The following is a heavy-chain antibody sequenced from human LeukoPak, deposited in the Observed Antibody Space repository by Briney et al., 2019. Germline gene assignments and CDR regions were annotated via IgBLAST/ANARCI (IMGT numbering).Heavy chain of an antibody. CDR2: INSDGSEG. V-gene: IGHV3-7*03. Sequence: RGSLRLSCAVSGFTFSGFWMSWSRQAPGKGLEWVASINSDGSEGYYADVVKGRFTISRDNAKNSLYLQINSLRAEDTAVYYCASLGIAAAGVNYGMDVWGQGTTVTVSS. D-gene: IGHD6-13*01. CDR1: GFTFSGFW. J-gene: IGHJ6*02. CDR3: ASLGIAAAGVNYGMDV.